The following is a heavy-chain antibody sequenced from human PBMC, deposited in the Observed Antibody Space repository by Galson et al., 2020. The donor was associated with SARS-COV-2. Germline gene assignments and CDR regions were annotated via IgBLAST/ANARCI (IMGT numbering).Heavy chain of an antibody. CDR3: ARGIYDSSGYYGYYFDY. V-gene: IGHV4-4*07. CDR1: GGSISSYY. D-gene: IGHD3-22*01. CDR2: IYTSGST. Sequence: SETLSLTCTVSGGSISSYYWSWIRQPAKGLEWIGRIYTSGSTNYNPSLKSRVTMSVDTSKNQFSLKLSSVTAADTAVYYCARGIYDSSGYYGYYFDYWGQGTLVTVSS. J-gene: IGHJ4*02.